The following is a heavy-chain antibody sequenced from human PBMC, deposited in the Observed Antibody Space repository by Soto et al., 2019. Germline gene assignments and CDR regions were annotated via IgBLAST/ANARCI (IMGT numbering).Heavy chain of an antibody. J-gene: IGHJ4*02. CDR2: IIPIFGTA. CDR1: GGTFSSYA. V-gene: IGHV1-69*13. Sequence: SVKVSCKASGGTFSSYAISWVRQAPGQGLEWMGGIIPIFGTANYAQKFQGRVTITADESTSTAYVELSSLRSEDTAVYYCASNGYSGYETGFDYWGQGTLVTVSS. CDR3: ASNGYSGYETGFDY. D-gene: IGHD5-12*01.